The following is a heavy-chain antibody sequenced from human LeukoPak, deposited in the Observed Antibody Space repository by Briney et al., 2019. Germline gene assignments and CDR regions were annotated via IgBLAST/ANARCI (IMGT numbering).Heavy chain of an antibody. CDR2: MYTSGNI. D-gene: IGHD3-22*01. Sequence: SETLSLTCTVSGDSFSSDNYYWSWIGQPEGKGLEWIVRMYTSGNINYNPSLNGRVTISVDTSKNQFSLKLRSVTAADTAVYYCAGEHGFDSSGYYFPHHWGQGTLVTVSS. CDR1: GDSFSSDNYY. V-gene: IGHV4-61*02. J-gene: IGHJ5*02. CDR3: AGEHGFDSSGYYFPHH.